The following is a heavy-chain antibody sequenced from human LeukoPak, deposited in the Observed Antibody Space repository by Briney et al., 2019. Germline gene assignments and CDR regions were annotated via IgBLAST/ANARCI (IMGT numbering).Heavy chain of an antibody. CDR2: ISSSGTTI. J-gene: IGHJ4*02. V-gene: IGHV3-48*03. CDR1: GFTFSSYE. D-gene: IGHD1-26*01. CDR3: AKDENSGSYRNFDY. Sequence: GGSLRLSCAASGFTFSSYEMNWVRQAPGKGLQWVSDISSSGTTIYYADSVKGRFTISRDNAKNSLYLQMNSLRAEDTAVYYCAKDENSGSYRNFDYWGQGTLVTVSS.